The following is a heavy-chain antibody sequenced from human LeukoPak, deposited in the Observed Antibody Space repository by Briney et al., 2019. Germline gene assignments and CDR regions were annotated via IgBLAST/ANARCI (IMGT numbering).Heavy chain of an antibody. V-gene: IGHV7-4-1*02. CDR2: INTNTGNP. D-gene: IGHD3-10*01. CDR1: GYTFTGYY. J-gene: IGHJ4*02. CDR3: ATMLGARGSGSYYNVPFDY. Sequence: GASVKVSCKASGYTFTGYYMHWVRQAPGQGLEWMGWINTNTGNPTYAQGFTGRFVFSLDTSVSTAYLQISSLKAEDTAVYYCATMLGARGSGSYYNVPFDYWGQGTLVTVSS.